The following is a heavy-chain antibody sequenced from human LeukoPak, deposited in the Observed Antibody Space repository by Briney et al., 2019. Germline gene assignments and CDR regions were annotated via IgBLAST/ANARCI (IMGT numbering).Heavy chain of an antibody. CDR3: ARPGRWLQPFDY. V-gene: IGHV4-34*01. Sequence: SETLSLTCAVYGGSFSGYYWSWIHQPPGKGLEWIGEINHSGSTNYNPSLKSRVTISVDTSKNQFSLKLSSVTAADTAVYYCARPGRWLQPFDYWGQGTLVTVSS. CDR2: INHSGST. CDR1: GGSFSGYY. J-gene: IGHJ4*02. D-gene: IGHD5-24*01.